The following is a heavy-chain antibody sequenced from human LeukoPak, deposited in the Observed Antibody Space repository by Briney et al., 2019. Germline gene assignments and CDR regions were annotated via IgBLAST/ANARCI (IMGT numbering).Heavy chain of an antibody. CDR1: GYSISSGYY. CDR2: IYHSGST. D-gene: IGHD6-19*01. V-gene: IGHV4-38-2*02. Sequence: PSETLSLTCAVSGYSISSGYYWGWIRQPPGKGLEWIGSIYHSGSTYYNPSLKSRVTISVDTSKNQFSLKLSSVTAADTAVYYCAREGSSGEGWFDPWGQGTLVTVPS. CDR3: AREGSSGEGWFDP. J-gene: IGHJ5*02.